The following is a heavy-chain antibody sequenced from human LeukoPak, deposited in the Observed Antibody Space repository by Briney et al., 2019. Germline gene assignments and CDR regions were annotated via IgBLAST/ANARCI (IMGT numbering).Heavy chain of an antibody. CDR1: GGSISSGGYS. D-gene: IGHD2-2*01. J-gene: IGHJ5*02. CDR2: IYHSGST. V-gene: IGHV4-30-2*01. Sequence: PSETLSLTCAVSGGSISSGGYSWSWIRQPPGKGLEWIGYIYHSGSTYYNPSLKSRVTISVDRSKNQFSLTLSSVTAADTAVYYCARESSSTTTWGQGTLVTVSS. CDR3: ARESSSTTT.